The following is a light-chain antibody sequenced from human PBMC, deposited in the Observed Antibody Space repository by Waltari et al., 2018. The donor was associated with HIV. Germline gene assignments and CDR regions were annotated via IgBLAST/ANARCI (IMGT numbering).Light chain of an antibody. CDR1: SGDVGGYDY. CDR3: SSYTSSSTRV. V-gene: IGLV2-14*03. J-gene: IGLJ1*01. Sequence: QSALTQPASVSGSPGQSITISCTGTSGDVGGYDYVPWYQQHPGKAPKLMIYDVSNRPSGVSNRFSGSKSGNTASLIISGLQAEDEADYYCSSYTSSSTRVFGTGTAVTVV. CDR2: DVS.